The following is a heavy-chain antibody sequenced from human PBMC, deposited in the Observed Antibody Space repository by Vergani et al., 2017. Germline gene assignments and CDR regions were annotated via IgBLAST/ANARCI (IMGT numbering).Heavy chain of an antibody. D-gene: IGHD6-19*01. Sequence: QVQLVESGGGVVRPGGSLRVSCAASGFTFSTYGMHWVRQAPGKGLEWVALIQYEGSNKYYADSVKGRFTISIDNSKKTLFLQMRSLKLEDTAVYYCAKDQRRGIAVAAAFDYWGQGTLITVSS. CDR2: IQYEGSNK. CDR1: GFTFSTYG. V-gene: IGHV3-30*02. CDR3: AKDQRRGIAVAAAFDY. J-gene: IGHJ4*02.